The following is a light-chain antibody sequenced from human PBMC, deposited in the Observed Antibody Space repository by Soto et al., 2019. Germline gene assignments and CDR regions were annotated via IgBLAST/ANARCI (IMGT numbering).Light chain of an antibody. CDR3: CSYAGSFTWV. CDR1: SSDIGSYNL. Sequence: QSVLTQPASVSGSPGQSITISCTGTSSDIGSYNLVSWYQQHPGKAPKLMIYEVTKRPSGVSNRFSGSKSGNTASLTISGLQAEDEAYYYCCSYAGSFTWVFGGGTKLTVL. V-gene: IGLV2-23*02. J-gene: IGLJ3*02. CDR2: EVT.